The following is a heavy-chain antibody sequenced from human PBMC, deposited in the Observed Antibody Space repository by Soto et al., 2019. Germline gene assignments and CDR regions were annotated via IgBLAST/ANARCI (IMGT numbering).Heavy chain of an antibody. J-gene: IGHJ3*02. V-gene: IGHV4-31*03. D-gene: IGHD3-16*01. CDR1: AGSISSDGFY. CDR2: IYHSGGT. Sequence: SETLSLTCSVSAGSISSDGFYWNWIRQPLGRGLEWIGYIYHSGGTYSSPSLRSRVTISVDTSKNQFTLKLSSVTAADTAVYYCARENTYDAFDIWGQGTMVTVSS. CDR3: ARENTYDAFDI.